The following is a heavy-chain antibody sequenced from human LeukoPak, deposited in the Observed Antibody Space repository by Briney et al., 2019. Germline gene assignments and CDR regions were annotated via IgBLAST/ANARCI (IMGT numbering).Heavy chain of an antibody. CDR1: GFTFDDYG. CDR3: ARERGMTSSTWFDY. J-gene: IGHJ4*02. CDR2: INWNGGST. V-gene: IGHV3-20*04. Sequence: PGGSLRLSCAASGFTFDDYGMSWVRQAPGKGLEWVSGINWNGGSTGYADSVKGRFTISRDNAKNSLYLQMNSLRAEDTALYYCARERGMTSSTWFDYWGQGTLVTVSS. D-gene: IGHD2-2*01.